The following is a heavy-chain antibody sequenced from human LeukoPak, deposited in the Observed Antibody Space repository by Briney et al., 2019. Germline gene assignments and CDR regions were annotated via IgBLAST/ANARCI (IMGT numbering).Heavy chain of an antibody. J-gene: IGHJ4*02. CDR1: GFTFSSYA. Sequence: PGGSLRLSCAASGFTFSSYAMSWARQAPRKGLEWVSSISGSGGSTYYAHSVKGRFTLSRDNSKNTLYLQMNSLSAEDTAVYYCAKVKGYGDYLYYFDYWGQGTLVTVSS. CDR3: AKVKGYGDYLYYFDY. D-gene: IGHD4-17*01. CDR2: ISGSGGST. V-gene: IGHV3-23*01.